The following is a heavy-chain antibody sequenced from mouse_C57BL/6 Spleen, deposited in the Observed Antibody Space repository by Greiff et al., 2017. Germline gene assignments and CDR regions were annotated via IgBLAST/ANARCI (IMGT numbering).Heavy chain of an antibody. CDR3: ARSGGKGAWFAY. CDR1: GYAFTNYL. CDR2: INPGSGGT. V-gene: IGHV1-54*01. Sequence: LVESGAELVRPGTSVKVSCKASGYAFTNYLIEWVKQRPGQGLEWIGVINPGSGGTNYNEKFKGKATLTADKSSSTAYMQLSSLTSEDSAVYFCARSGGKGAWFAYWGQGTLVTVSA. J-gene: IGHJ3*01. D-gene: IGHD1-3*01.